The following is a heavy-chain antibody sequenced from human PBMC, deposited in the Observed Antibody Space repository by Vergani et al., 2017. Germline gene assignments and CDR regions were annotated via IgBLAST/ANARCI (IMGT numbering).Heavy chain of an antibody. CDR1: GFSFNTYG. V-gene: IGHV3-30*02. Sequence: QVQLVETGGGVVQPGGSLRLYCATSGFSFNTYGAHWVRQAPGKGLEWVAFIGYDGRIKYNVDSVKGRFTISRDTSKKTLSLQMRSLRADETAVYYCAKDGRENSGYGHLDYWGQGTLVSVSS. CDR2: IGYDGRIK. CDR3: AKDGRENSGYGHLDY. J-gene: IGHJ4*02. D-gene: IGHD5-12*01.